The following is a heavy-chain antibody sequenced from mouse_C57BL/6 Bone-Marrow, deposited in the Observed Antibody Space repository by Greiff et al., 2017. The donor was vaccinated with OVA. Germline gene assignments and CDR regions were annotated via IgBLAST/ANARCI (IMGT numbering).Heavy chain of an antibody. D-gene: IGHD2-4*01. Sequence: VQLQQPGAELVRPGSSVKLSCKASGYTFTSYWMDWVKQRPGQGLEWIGNIYPSDSETHYNQKFKDKATLTVDKSSSTAYMQLSSLTSEDSAVYYCARHPTGDYDVAYWGQGTLVTVSA. CDR2: IYPSDSET. J-gene: IGHJ3*01. CDR1: GYTFTSYW. V-gene: IGHV1-61*01. CDR3: ARHPTGDYDVAY.